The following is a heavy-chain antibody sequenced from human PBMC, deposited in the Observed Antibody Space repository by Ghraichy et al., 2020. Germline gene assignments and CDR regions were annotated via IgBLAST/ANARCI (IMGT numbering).Heavy chain of an antibody. CDR2: IYYSGST. Sequence: SETLSLTCTVSGGSISSYYWSWIRQPPGKGLEWIGYIYYSGSTNYNSSLKSRVTISVETSKNQFSLQLSSVTAADTAVYYCARRAMDGSGYYFDYWGQGTLVTVSA. CDR1: GGSISSYY. CDR3: ARRAMDGSGYYFDY. V-gene: IGHV4-59*08. D-gene: IGHD3-22*01. J-gene: IGHJ4*02.